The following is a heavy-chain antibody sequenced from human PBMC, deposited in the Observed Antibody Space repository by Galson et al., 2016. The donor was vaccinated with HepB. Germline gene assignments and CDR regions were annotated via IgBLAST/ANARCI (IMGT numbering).Heavy chain of an antibody. D-gene: IGHD6-19*01. CDR2: INPNSGDT. CDR3: AKEGSVAGLNY. V-gene: IGHV1-2*04. J-gene: IGHJ4*02. Sequence: SVKVSCKASGYTFTGYYMHWVRQAPGQGLEWMGWINPNSGDTHYAQKFQGWVTMTRDTSITTAYMELNRLKSDDTAVYYCAKEGSVAGLNYWGQGTLVTVSS. CDR1: GYTFTGYY.